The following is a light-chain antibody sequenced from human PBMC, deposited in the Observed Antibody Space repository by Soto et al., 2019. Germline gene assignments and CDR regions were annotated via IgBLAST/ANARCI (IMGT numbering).Light chain of an antibody. CDR1: FSDVGTYNF. V-gene: IGLV2-14*02. CDR2: EDT. J-gene: IGLJ2*01. CDR3: CSYTSVSIVVV. Sequence: QSVLTQPASVSGSPGQSITISCTGTFSDVGTYNFVSWYQQHPGKAPKLIFTEDTKRPSGLSNRFSGSKSGNTASLTISGLQADDEADYYCCSYTSVSIVVVFGGGTKLTVL.